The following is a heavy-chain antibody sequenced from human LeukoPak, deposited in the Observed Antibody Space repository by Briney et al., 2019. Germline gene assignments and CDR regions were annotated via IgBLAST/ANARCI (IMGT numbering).Heavy chain of an antibody. CDR3: AREVYDSGGYYHPYFDY. CDR1: GFIFSSYW. D-gene: IGHD3-22*01. Sequence: GGSLRLSCAASGFIFSSYWMSWVRQAPGKGLEWVANIKQDGSEKYYVDSVKGRFTISRDNAKNSLYLQMNSLRAEDTAVYYCAREVYDSGGYYHPYFDYWGQGTLVTVSS. J-gene: IGHJ4*02. V-gene: IGHV3-7*01. CDR2: IKQDGSEK.